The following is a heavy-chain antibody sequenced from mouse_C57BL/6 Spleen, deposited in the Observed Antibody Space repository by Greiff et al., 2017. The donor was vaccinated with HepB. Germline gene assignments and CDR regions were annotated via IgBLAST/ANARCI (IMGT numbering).Heavy chain of an antibody. D-gene: IGHD1-1*01. J-gene: IGHJ3*01. Sequence: QVQLQQPGAELVRPGSSVKLSCKASGYTFTSYWMHWVKQRPIQGLEWIGNIDPSDSETHYNQKFKEKATLTVDKSSSTAYMQLSSLPSEDSAVYYCAQGNYGSSSAWFAYWGQGTLVTVSA. CDR1: GYTFTSYW. CDR2: IDPSDSET. CDR3: AQGNYGSSSAWFAY. V-gene: IGHV1-52*01.